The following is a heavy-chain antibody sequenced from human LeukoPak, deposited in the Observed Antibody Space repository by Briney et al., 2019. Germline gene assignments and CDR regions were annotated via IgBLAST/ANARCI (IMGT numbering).Heavy chain of an antibody. V-gene: IGHV4-34*01. D-gene: IGHD6-6*01. CDR1: GGSFSGYY. J-gene: IGHJ4*02. Sequence: SETLSLTCAVYGGSFSGYYWSWIRQPPGKGLGWIGEINHSGSTNYNPSLKSRVTISVDTSKNQFSLKLSSVTAADTAVYYCARREGSGFGAARIIDYWGQGTLVTVSS. CDR3: ARREGSGFGAARIIDY. CDR2: INHSGST.